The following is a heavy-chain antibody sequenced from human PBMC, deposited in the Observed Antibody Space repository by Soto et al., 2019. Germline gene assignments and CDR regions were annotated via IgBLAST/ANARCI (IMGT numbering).Heavy chain of an antibody. CDR3: ANNWNYGWFDP. J-gene: IGHJ5*02. D-gene: IGHD1-7*01. CDR1: GGTFSSYA. V-gene: IGHV1-69*01. CDR2: IIPIFGTA. Sequence: QVPLVQSGAEVKKPGSSVKVSCRASGGTFSSYAISWVRQAPGQGLEWMGGIIPIFGTANYAQKFQGSVTITADESTSTAYVELSSLRSEDTAVYYCANNWNYGWFDPWGQGTLVIVSS.